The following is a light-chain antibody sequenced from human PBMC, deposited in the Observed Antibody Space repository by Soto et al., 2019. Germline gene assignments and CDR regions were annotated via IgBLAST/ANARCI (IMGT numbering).Light chain of an antibody. J-gene: IGKJ2*01. Sequence: EIVLTQSPATLSLSPGERATLSCRASQSVSSYLAWYQQKPGQAPRLLIYDASNRATGIPARFSGSGSGTAFTLTISILEPDDFAVYYCPQRSNCPPYTFGQGTKLEIK. V-gene: IGKV3-11*01. CDR2: DAS. CDR1: QSVSSY. CDR3: PQRSNCPPYT.